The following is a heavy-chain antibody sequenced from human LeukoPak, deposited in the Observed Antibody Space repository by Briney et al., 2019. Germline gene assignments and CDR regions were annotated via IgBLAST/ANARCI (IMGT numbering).Heavy chain of an antibody. CDR3: TRRGYSYGYATGDDY. CDR1: GFTFSNAW. Sequence: GGSLRLSCAASGFTFSNAWMSWVRQAPGKGLEWVGRIRSKANSYATAYAASVKGRFTISRDDSKNTAYLQMNSLKTEDTAVYYCTRRGYSYGYATGDDYWGQGTLVTISS. D-gene: IGHD5-18*01. CDR2: IRSKANSYAT. V-gene: IGHV3-73*01. J-gene: IGHJ4*02.